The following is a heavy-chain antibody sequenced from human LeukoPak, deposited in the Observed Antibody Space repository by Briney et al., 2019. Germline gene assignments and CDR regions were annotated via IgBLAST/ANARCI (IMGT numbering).Heavy chain of an antibody. D-gene: IGHD2-15*01. CDR2: MNPNSRNT. V-gene: IGHV1-8*01. CDR3: ARDQDIVVVVAALRQREMGGFDP. Sequence: GASEKVSCKASGYTFTCYDINWVRQATGQGLEWMGWMNPNSRNTCYAQKFQGRVTMTRNTSISTAYMELSSLRSEDTAVYYCARDQDIVVVVAALRQREMGGFDPWGQGTLVTVSS. CDR1: GYTFTCYD. J-gene: IGHJ5*02.